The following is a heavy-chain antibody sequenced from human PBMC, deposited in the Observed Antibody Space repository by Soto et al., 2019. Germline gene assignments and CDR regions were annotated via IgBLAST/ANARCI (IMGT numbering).Heavy chain of an antibody. CDR2: IIPIFGTA. V-gene: IGHV1-69*12. CDR3: ASDSTDYGDYVFGVGGFDI. Sequence: QVQLVQSGAEVKKPGSSVKVSCKASGGTFSSYAISWVRQAPGQGLEWMGGIIPIFGTANYAQKFQGRVTITADESTSTAYMELSSLRSEDTAVYYCASDSTDYGDYVFGVGGFDIWGQGTMVTVSS. D-gene: IGHD4-17*01. CDR1: GGTFSSYA. J-gene: IGHJ3*02.